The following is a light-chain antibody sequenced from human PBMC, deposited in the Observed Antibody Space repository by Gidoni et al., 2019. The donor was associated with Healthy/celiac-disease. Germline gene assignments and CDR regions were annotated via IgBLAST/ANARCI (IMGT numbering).Light chain of an antibody. CDR2: DNT. CDR1: SSNTGAGYA. CDR3: QTYDDSLSWV. Sequence: QSVPPQPPPVSGAPGQGVTISCTGSSSNTGAGYAVHWYQQLPGTAPKVVIYDNTDRPSGVPDRFSASKSGTSASLAITGLQAEDEADYYCQTYDDSLSWVFGGGTKVTVL. V-gene: IGLV1-40*01. J-gene: IGLJ3*02.